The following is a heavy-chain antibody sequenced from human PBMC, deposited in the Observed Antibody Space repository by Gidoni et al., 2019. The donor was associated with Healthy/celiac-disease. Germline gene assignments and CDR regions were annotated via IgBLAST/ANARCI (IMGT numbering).Heavy chain of an antibody. CDR1: GYTFTSYG. J-gene: IGHJ6*02. D-gene: IGHD2-2*01. CDR2: ISAYNGNT. V-gene: IGHV1-18*01. Sequence: QVQLVQSGAEVKKPGASVKVSCKASGYTFTSYGISWVRQAPGQGLEWMGWISAYNGNTNYAQKLQGRVTMTTDTSTSTAYMELRSLRSDDTAVYYCARWGDCSSTSCYFDYYYGMDVWGQGTTVTVSS. CDR3: ARWGDCSSTSCYFDYYYGMDV.